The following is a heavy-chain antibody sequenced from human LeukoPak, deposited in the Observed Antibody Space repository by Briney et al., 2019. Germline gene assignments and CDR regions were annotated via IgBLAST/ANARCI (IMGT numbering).Heavy chain of an antibody. Sequence: GGSLRLSCAASGFTFSSYAMSWVRQAPGKGLEWVSAISGSGGSTYYADPVKGRFTISRDNSKNTLYLQMNSLRAEDTAVYYCAKVGYVVTTGPFFDYWGQGTLVTVSS. V-gene: IGHV3-23*01. J-gene: IGHJ4*02. CDR1: GFTFSSYA. CDR2: ISGSGGST. D-gene: IGHD2-21*02. CDR3: AKVGYVVTTGPFFDY.